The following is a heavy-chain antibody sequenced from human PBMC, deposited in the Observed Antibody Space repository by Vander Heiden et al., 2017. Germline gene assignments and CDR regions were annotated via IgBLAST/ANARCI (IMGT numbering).Heavy chain of an antibody. CDR2: ISSSGSTI. D-gene: IGHD3-10*01. V-gene: IGHV3-11*01. CDR1: GSTFSDYY. J-gene: IGHJ3*02. Sequence: QVQLVDSGGGLVKPGASLRRSCAAAGSTFSDYYMSWIRQAPGKGLEWVSYISSSGSTIYYADSVKGRFTISRDNAKNSLYLQMNSLRAEDTAVYYCARVGFGDDAFDIWGQGTMVTVSS. CDR3: ARVGFGDDAFDI.